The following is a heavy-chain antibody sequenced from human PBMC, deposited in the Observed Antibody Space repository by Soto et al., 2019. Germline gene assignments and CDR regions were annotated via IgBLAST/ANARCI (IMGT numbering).Heavy chain of an antibody. D-gene: IGHD2-2*01. V-gene: IGHV4-39*01. CDR2: IYYSGST. CDR3: ARHPSWNYYYMDV. Sequence: PSETLSLTCTVSGGSISSSSYYWGWIRQPPGKGLEWIGSIYYSGSTYYNPSLKSRVTISVDTSKNQFSLKLSSVTAADTAVYYCARHPSWNYYYMDVWGKGTTVTVSS. CDR1: GGSISSSSYY. J-gene: IGHJ6*03.